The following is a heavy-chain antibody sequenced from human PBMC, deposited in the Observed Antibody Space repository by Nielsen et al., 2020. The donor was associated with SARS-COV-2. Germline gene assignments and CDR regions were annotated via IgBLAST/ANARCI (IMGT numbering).Heavy chain of an antibody. V-gene: IGHV3-7*03. CDR3: ARGGVVPALFYYYYMDV. CDR2: IKQDGSEK. D-gene: IGHD3-3*01. J-gene: IGHJ6*03. Sequence: GGSLRLSCAASGFTFSSYWMSWVRQAPEKGLEWVANIKQDGSEKYYVDSVKGRFTISRDNAKNSLYLQMDSLRAEDTAIYYCARGGVVPALFYYYYMDVWGRGTRVTVSS. CDR1: GFTFSSYW.